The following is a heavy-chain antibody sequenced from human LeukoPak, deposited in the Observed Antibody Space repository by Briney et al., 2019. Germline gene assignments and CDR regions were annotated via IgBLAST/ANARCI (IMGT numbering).Heavy chain of an antibody. CDR2: ISTSGGST. Sequence: PGGSLRLSCAASGFTFSSFAMSWVRQAPGKGLGWVSAISTSGGSTYYADSVKGRFTISRDNSKNTLNLQMNSLRAEDTAVYYCSRDFNGRNDFWGQGTLVTVSS. CDR3: SRDFNGRNDF. D-gene: IGHD1-14*01. CDR1: GFTFSSFA. V-gene: IGHV3-23*01. J-gene: IGHJ4*02.